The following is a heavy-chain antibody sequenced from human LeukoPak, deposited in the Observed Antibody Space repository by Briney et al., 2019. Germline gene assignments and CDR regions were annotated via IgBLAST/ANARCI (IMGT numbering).Heavy chain of an antibody. Sequence: GGSLRLSCAASGFTVSDNYMSWVRQAPGKGLEWVSGMYSRGDTYYANSVKGRFTFSRDISKNTLYLQMNGLRTEDTAIYYCARDAPQVPAAGVLASWGQGTLVIVSS. CDR3: ARDAPQVPAAGVLAS. J-gene: IGHJ5*02. CDR2: MYSRGDT. V-gene: IGHV3-53*01. CDR1: GFTVSDNY. D-gene: IGHD6-13*01.